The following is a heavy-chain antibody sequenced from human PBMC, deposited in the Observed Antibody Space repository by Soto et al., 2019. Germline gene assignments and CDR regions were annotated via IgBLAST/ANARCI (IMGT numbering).Heavy chain of an antibody. CDR1: GFTFSSYA. CDR3: ARDYEQQLAQGVGY. D-gene: IGHD6-13*01. J-gene: IGHJ4*02. Sequence: EVQLLESGGGLVQPGGSLRLSCAASGFTFSSYAMTWVRQAPGKGLEWVSTLSGRTGASYYADSVKGRFTISRDNSENTLYLQMNSLRAEDTAVYYCARDYEQQLAQGVGYWGQGTLVTVSS. CDR2: LSGRTGAS. V-gene: IGHV3-23*01.